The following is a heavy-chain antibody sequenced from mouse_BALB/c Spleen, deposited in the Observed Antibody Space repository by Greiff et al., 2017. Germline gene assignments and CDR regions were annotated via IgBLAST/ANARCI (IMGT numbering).Heavy chain of an antibody. CDR1: GFTFTDYY. V-gene: IGHV7-3*02. Sequence: EVQVVESGGGLVQPGGSLRLSCATSGFTFTDYYMSWVRQPPGKALEWLGFIRNKANGYTTAYSASVKGLFTISRDNSQSILYLQMNTLRAEYSATYYGARTYYGNDGGDAMDYWGQGTSVTVSA. CDR3: ARTYYGNDGGDAMDY. CDR2: IRNKANGYTT. J-gene: IGHJ4*01. D-gene: IGHD2-9*01.